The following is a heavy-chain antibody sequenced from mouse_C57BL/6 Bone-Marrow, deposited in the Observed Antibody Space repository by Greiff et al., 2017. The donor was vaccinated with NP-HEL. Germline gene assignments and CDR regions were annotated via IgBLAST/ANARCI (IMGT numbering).Heavy chain of an antibody. CDR1: GYTFTSYG. CDR2: IYIGNGYT. Sequence: VQLQQSGAELVRPGSSVKMSCKTSGYTFTSYGINWVKQRPGQGLEWIGYIYIGNGYTEYNEKFKGKATLTSDTSSSTAYMQLSSLTSEDSAIYFGAFFTTVVAHWYFDVWGTGTTVTVSS. V-gene: IGHV1-58*01. CDR3: AFFTTVVAHWYFDV. D-gene: IGHD1-1*01. J-gene: IGHJ1*03.